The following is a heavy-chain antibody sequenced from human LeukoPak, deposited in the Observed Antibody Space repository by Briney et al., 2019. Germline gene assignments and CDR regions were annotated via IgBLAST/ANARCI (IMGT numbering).Heavy chain of an antibody. V-gene: IGHV1-69*05. CDR3: ARQTTVTAAFDI. CDR1: GGTFSSYA. D-gene: IGHD4-17*01. CDR2: IIPIFGTA. J-gene: IGHJ3*02. Sequence: ASVKVSCKASGGTFSSYAISWVRQAPGQGLEWMGGIIPIFGTANYAQKFQGRVTITTDESTSTAYMELSSLRSEDTAVYYCARQTTVTAAFDIWGQGTMVTVSS.